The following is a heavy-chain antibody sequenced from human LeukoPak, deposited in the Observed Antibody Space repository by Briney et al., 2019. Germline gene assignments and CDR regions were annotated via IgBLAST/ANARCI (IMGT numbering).Heavy chain of an antibody. J-gene: IGHJ6*02. V-gene: IGHV1-2*02. Sequence: ASVKVSCKASGYTFTGYYMHWVRQAPGQGLEWMGWINPNSGGTNYAQKFQGRVTMTRDTSISTAYMELSRLRSDDTAVYYCARGGSRYCSSTSCCSYYYYGMDVWGQGTTVTVSS. CDR3: ARGGSRYCSSTSCCSYYYYGMDV. CDR1: GYTFTGYY. D-gene: IGHD2-2*01. CDR2: INPNSGGT.